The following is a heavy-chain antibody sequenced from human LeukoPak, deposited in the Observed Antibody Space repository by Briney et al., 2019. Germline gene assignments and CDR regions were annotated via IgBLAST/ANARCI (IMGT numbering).Heavy chain of an antibody. CDR3: ASRVGSYYYGMDV. Sequence: SETLSLTCTVSGGSISSYYWSWIRQPLGKGLEWIGYIYYSGSTNYNPSPKSRVTISVDTSKNQFSLKLSSVTAADTAVYYCASRVGSYYYGMDVWGQGTTVTVSS. J-gene: IGHJ6*02. D-gene: IGHD2-15*01. V-gene: IGHV4-59*08. CDR2: IYYSGST. CDR1: GGSISSYY.